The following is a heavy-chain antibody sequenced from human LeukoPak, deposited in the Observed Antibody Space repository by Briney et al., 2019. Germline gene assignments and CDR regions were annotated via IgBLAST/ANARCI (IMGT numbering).Heavy chain of an antibody. V-gene: IGHV1-46*01. CDR2: INPSGGST. J-gene: IGHJ4*02. Sequence: ASVKVSCKASGYTFTSYYMHWVRQAPGQGLEWMGIINPSGGSTSYAQKFQGRVTMTRDTSISTAYMELSRLRSDDTAVYYCARAVGRKLDYWGQGTLVTVSS. CDR3: ARAVGRKLDY. CDR1: GYTFTSYY.